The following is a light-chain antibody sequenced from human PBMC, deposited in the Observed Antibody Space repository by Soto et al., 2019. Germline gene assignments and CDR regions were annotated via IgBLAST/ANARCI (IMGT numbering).Light chain of an antibody. Sequence: EIVLTQSPGTLSLSPGERATLSCRARQSVDRRYLAWYQQKPGQAPRLLIYGAHSSATGIPDRFSGSGSGTDFTLTISRLAPEDFALYYCQPFVTSPTGTCGQGTKVEIK. CDR1: QSVDRRY. CDR2: GAH. CDR3: QPFVTSPTGT. V-gene: IGKV3-20*01. J-gene: IGKJ1*01.